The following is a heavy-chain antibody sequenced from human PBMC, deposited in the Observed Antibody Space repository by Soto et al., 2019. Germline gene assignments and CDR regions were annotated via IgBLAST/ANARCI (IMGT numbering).Heavy chain of an antibody. D-gene: IGHD1-1*01. V-gene: IGHV4-30-4*02. CDR3: DREKRSGNFDY. J-gene: IGHJ4*02. CDR1: GGSISSGDYY. Sequence: SETVSLTCTVSGGSISSGDYYWSWIRQPPGKGLEWIGYIYYSGSTYYNPSLKSRVTISVDTSKNQFSLKLSSVTAADTAVYYCDREKRSGNFDYWGQGHLVTVSS. CDR2: IYYSGST.